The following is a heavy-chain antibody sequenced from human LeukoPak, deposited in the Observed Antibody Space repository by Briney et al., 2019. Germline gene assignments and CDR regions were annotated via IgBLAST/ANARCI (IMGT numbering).Heavy chain of an antibody. CDR2: ICGSGGNT. Sequence: PAGGSLRLSCAASGFTFSSYAMSWLRQAPGKGLEWVSAICGSGGNTYYPHSVKGRITISRDNSKNTLDLQMNSLRAEATAVYYGAKVPVWFGQYGDYWGQKTLVTVST. CDR1: GFTFSSYA. V-gene: IGHV3-23*01. J-gene: IGHJ4*02. CDR3: AKVPVWFGQYGDY. D-gene: IGHD3-10*01.